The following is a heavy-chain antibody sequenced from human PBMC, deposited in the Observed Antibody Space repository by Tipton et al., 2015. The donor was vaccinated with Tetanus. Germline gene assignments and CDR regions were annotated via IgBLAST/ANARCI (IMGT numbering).Heavy chain of an antibody. J-gene: IGHJ4*02. Sequence: LRLSCAVYGGAFSGHYWTWIRQASGKGLEWIGEIHPSGSTNYNASLRGRVTMSVDLTRKHVFLRMTSVTAADTAVYYCARSIAAASVWPFDYWGQGTQVTVSS. D-gene: IGHD6-25*01. CDR2: IHPSGST. CDR1: GGAFSGHY. V-gene: IGHV4-34*01. CDR3: ARSIAAASVWPFDY.